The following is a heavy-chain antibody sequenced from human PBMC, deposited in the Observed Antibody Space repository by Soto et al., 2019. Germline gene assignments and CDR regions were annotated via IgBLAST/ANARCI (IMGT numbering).Heavy chain of an antibody. D-gene: IGHD2-21*02. Sequence: STTLSHNCTFSRGSINGYYWSLFRQRPGKGLKWIGYMHNTGSTVYNPSFKSRVTISVDTSKNQFSLKLNSVTAADTAVYYCARDLWGYCGTDCYPLDVWGQGTTVT. J-gene: IGHJ6*02. CDR2: MHNTGST. CDR3: ARDLWGYCGTDCYPLDV. V-gene: IGHV4-59*01. CDR1: RGSINGYY.